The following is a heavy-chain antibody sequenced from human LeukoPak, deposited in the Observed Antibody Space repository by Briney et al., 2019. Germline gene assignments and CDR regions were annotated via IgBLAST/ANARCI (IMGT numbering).Heavy chain of an antibody. CDR2: IYYSGST. V-gene: IGHV4-61*08. CDR1: GGSISSGDYY. D-gene: IGHD6-13*01. CDR3: ARVSEQQLADDAFDI. J-gene: IGHJ3*02. Sequence: SQTLSLTCTVSGGSISSGDYYWSWIRQPPGKGLEWIGYIYYSGSTNYNPSLKSRVTISVDTSKNQFSLKLSSVTAADTAVYYCARVSEQQLADDAFDIWGQGTMVTVSS.